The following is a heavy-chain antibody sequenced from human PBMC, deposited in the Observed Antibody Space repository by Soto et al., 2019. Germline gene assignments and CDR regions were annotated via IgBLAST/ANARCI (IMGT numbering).Heavy chain of an antibody. Sequence: QVQLVQSGAEVKKPGASVKVSCKASGYTFTSYDINWVRQATGQGLEWMGWMNPNSGNTGYAQKVQGRVTRTRDTSISTDYMELSSLRSEDTAVYYCARANRGAAGTDFDYWGQGTMVTVSS. D-gene: IGHD6-13*01. CDR3: ARANRGAAGTDFDY. CDR2: MNPNSGNT. CDR1: GYTFTSYD. J-gene: IGHJ4*02. V-gene: IGHV1-8*01.